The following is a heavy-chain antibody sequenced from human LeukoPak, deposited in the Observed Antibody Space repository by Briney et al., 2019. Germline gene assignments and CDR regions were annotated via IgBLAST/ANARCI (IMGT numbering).Heavy chain of an antibody. D-gene: IGHD1-26*01. CDR2: IYSGGST. V-gene: IGHV3-66*01. Sequence: GGSLRLSCAASGFTFSSYWMSWVRQAPGKGLEWVSVIYSGGSTYYADSVKGRFTISRDNSKNTLYLQMNSLRAEDTAVYYCASSPPWDRYGMDVWGQGTTVTVSS. CDR3: ASSPPWDRYGMDV. CDR1: GFTFSSYW. J-gene: IGHJ6*02.